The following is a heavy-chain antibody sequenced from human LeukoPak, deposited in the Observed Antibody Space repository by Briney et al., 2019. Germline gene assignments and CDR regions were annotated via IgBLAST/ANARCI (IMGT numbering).Heavy chain of an antibody. J-gene: IGHJ4*02. CDR3: ARFSLWGSGNSFARRLDY. D-gene: IGHD3-10*01. Sequence: SETLSLTCAVYGGSFSGYYWSWIRQPPGKGLEWIGESNHSGSTNYNPSLKSRVTISVDTSKNQFSLKLSSVTAADTAVYYCARFSLWGSGNSFARRLDYWGQGTPVTVSS. CDR2: SNHSGST. V-gene: IGHV4-34*01. CDR1: GGSFSGYY.